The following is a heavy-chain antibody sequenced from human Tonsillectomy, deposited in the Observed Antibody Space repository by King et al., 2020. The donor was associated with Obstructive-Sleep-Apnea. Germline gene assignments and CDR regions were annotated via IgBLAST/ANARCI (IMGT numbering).Heavy chain of an antibody. CDR1: GGSFSAYY. D-gene: IGHD3-10*01. V-gene: IGHV4-34*01. J-gene: IGHJ4*02. CDR2: VNYSGST. CDR3: ARGGFGEPLDY. Sequence: VQLQQWGAGLLKPSEPLSLHCAVYGGSFSAYYWSWIRQPPGKGLDWIGEVNYSGSTNYNPSLKSRVTISVDTSKNQLSLKLTSVTAADTALYYCARGGFGEPLDYWGQGTLVTVSS.